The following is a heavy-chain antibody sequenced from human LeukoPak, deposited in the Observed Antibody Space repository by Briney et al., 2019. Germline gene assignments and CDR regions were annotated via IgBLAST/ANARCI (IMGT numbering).Heavy chain of an antibody. CDR3: ARDGGGSSGYYWGLGY. J-gene: IGHJ4*02. Sequence: PGGSLRLSCAASGFTFSDYYMSWIRQAPGKGLEWVSYISSSGSTLYYADSVKGRFTISRDNAKDTLYLQMNSLRAEDTAVYYCARDGGGSSGYYWGLGYWGQGTLVTVSS. CDR2: ISSSGSTL. D-gene: IGHD3-22*01. CDR1: GFTFSDYY. V-gene: IGHV3-11*04.